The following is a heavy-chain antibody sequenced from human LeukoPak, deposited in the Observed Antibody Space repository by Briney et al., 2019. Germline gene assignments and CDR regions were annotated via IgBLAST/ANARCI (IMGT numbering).Heavy chain of an antibody. CDR3: ARSHDDILTGYYLNWFDP. Sequence: SETLSLTCAVSGYSISSGYYCGWIRQPPGKGLEWIGSIYHSGSTYYTPSLKSRVTISVDTSKNQFSLKLSSVTAADTAVYYCARSHDDILTGYYLNWFDPWGQGTLVTVSS. CDR1: GYSISSGYY. J-gene: IGHJ5*02. V-gene: IGHV4-38-2*01. CDR2: IYHSGST. D-gene: IGHD3-9*01.